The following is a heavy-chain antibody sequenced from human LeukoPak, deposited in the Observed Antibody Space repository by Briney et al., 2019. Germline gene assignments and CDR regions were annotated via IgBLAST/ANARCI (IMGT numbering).Heavy chain of an antibody. Sequence: GGSLRLSCAASGFTFSSYAMHWVRQAPGKGLKYVSAISSNGGSTYYANSVKGRFTISRDNSKNTLYLQMGSLRAEDMAVYYCARAIIQLWYYDYWGQGTLVTVSS. J-gene: IGHJ4*02. D-gene: IGHD5-18*01. CDR1: GFTFSSYA. CDR2: ISSNGGST. CDR3: ARAIIQLWYYDY. V-gene: IGHV3-64*01.